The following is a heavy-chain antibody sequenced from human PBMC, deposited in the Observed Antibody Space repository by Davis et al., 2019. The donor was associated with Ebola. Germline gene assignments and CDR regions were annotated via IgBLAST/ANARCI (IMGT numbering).Heavy chain of an antibody. V-gene: IGHV4-59*01. CDR2: IYYSGST. D-gene: IGHD3-3*01. CDR1: GGSISSYY. Sequence: PSETLSLTCTVSGGSISSYYWSWIRQPPGKGLEWIGYIYYSGSTNYNPSLKSRVTISVDTSKNQFSLKLSSVTAADTAVYYCAAIKRYYDFGMDVWGQGTTVTVSS. J-gene: IGHJ6*02. CDR3: AAIKRYYDFGMDV.